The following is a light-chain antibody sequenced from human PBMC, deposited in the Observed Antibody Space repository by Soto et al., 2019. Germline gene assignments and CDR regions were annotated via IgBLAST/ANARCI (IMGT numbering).Light chain of an antibody. Sequence: EIVMTQSPATLSVSPGQRATLSCRARQSVSSNLAWYQQKPGQAPRLLIYGASTRATGIPARFSGSGSGTEFTLTISSLQSEDFAVYYCQQDNNWPRTFGQGTKLEIK. CDR3: QQDNNWPRT. CDR1: QSVSSN. V-gene: IGKV3-15*01. CDR2: GAS. J-gene: IGKJ2*01.